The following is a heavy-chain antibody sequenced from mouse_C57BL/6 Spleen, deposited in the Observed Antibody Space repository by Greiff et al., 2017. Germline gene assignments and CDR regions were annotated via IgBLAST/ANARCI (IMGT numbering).Heavy chain of an antibody. J-gene: IGHJ3*01. CDR3: AREGATRVTKLAY. D-gene: IGHD2-2*01. Sequence: EVQLQQSGPELVKPGASVKLSCKASGYTFTDYNMHWVKQSHGKSLEWIGYINPNNGGTSYNQKFKGKATLTVNKSSSTAYMELRSLTSEDSAVYYCAREGATRVTKLAYWGQGTLVTVSA. CDR1: GYTFTDYN. CDR2: INPNNGGT. V-gene: IGHV1-22*01.